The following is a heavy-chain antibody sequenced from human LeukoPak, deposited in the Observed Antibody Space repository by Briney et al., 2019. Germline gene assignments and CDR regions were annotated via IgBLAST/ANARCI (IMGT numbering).Heavy chain of an antibody. Sequence: GASVKVSCKASGYSFTGYYIHWVRQAPGQGLEWMGWINPNSGGTNYAQKFQGRVTMTRDTSISTAYMELTRLRSDDTAVYYCAREGGGCYSTSCLETYYFDYWGQGTLVTVSS. CDR3: AREGGGCYSTSCLETYYFDY. V-gene: IGHV1-2*02. CDR2: INPNSGGT. D-gene: IGHD2-2*01. J-gene: IGHJ4*02. CDR1: GYSFTGYY.